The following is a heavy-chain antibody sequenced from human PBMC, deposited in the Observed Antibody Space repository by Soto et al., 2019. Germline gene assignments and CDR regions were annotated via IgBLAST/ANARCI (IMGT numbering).Heavy chain of an antibody. CDR3: AGWAGWDLLLNTHCFDY. Sequence: SETLSLTCTVSGGSISSSSYYWGWIRQPPGKGLEWIGSIYYSGSTYYNPSLKSRVTISVDTAKNQISLKLSSVTAADTAVYFCAGWAGWDLLLNTHCFDYWGQGTLVTVSS. J-gene: IGHJ4*02. V-gene: IGHV4-39*07. CDR1: GGSISSSSYY. D-gene: IGHD1-26*01. CDR2: IYYSGST.